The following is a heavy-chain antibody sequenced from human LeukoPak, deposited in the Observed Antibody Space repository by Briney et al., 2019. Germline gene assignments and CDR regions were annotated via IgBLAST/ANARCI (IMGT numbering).Heavy chain of an antibody. V-gene: IGHV3-23*01. CDR2: ISASGAST. J-gene: IGHJ4*02. D-gene: IGHD5-18*01. Sequence: PGGSLRLSCAASGFTFRNYAMSWVRQAPGKGLEWVSTISASGASTGYADSVKGRFTISRDNSKNTLYLQMNSLRAEDTAVYYCALCSVDTAMVADYWGQGTLVTVSS. CDR1: GFTFRNYA. CDR3: ALCSVDTAMVADY.